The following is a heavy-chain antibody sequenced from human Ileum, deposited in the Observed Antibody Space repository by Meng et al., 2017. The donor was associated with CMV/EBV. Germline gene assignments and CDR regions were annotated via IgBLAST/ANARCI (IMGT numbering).Heavy chain of an antibody. V-gene: IGHV3-74*01. CDR3: VRETVVGGVADVGGFDI. CDR1: GISFSAYW. CDR2: ISSDGTIT. Sequence: GESLKISCATSGISFSAYWMNWVRQAPGKGLFWVSLISSDGTITKYVASVGGRFTISRDSATNTLYLQMNSLTAEDTAVYYCVRETVVGGVADVGGFDIWGQGTMVTVSS. J-gene: IGHJ3*02. D-gene: IGHD1-26*01.